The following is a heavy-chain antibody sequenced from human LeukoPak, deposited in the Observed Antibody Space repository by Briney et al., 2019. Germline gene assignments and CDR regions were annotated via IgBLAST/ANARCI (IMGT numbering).Heavy chain of an antibody. D-gene: IGHD2-2*01. J-gene: IGHJ4*02. Sequence: GESLKISCTGSGYSFTNYWIAWVRQMPGQGLECMGIIYPGDSNTKYSPSFQGLVTISADKSISTAYLQWSSLKASDTSIYYCARQYCTSTTCYHREFDFWGQGTLVTVSS. CDR1: GYSFTNYW. V-gene: IGHV5-51*01. CDR3: ARQYCTSTTCYHREFDF. CDR2: IYPGDSNT.